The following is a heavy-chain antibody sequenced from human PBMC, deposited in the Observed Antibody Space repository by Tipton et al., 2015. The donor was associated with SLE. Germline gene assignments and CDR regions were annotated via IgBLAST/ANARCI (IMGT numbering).Heavy chain of an antibody. Sequence: SLRLSCAASGFTFDDYTMHWVRQAPGKGLEWVSLISWDGGSTYYADSVKGRFTISRDNSKNSLYVQMNSLRAEDTAVYYCAKGSIAAAPFDYWGQGTLVTVSS. D-gene: IGHD6-13*01. CDR3: AKGSIAAAPFDY. CDR1: GFTFDDYT. J-gene: IGHJ4*02. V-gene: IGHV3-43*01. CDR2: ISWDGGST.